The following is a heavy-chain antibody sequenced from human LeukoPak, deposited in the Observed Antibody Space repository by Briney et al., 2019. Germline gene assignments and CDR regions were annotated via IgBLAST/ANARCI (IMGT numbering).Heavy chain of an antibody. Sequence: TSETLSLICTVSGGSISSTGYYWDWIRQPPGKGLEWIGSIYYSETTYYNSSLKSRVTISLDTSKNQFSLSLKSVTAADTAVYYCARQVSDYYYYYIDVWGKGATVTVSS. CDR1: GGSISSTGYY. J-gene: IGHJ6*03. CDR3: ARQVSDYYYYYIDV. V-gene: IGHV4-39*01. D-gene: IGHD5/OR15-5a*01. CDR2: IYYSETT.